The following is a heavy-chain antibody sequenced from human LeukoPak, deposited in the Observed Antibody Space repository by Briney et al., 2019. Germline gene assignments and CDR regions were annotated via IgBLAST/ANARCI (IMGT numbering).Heavy chain of an antibody. Sequence: SATLSLTCTVSGGSISSGGYYLNWIRQHPGKGLEWIGYISYSGNTYYNSSLKSRVTISVDTSKNQFSLRLSSVTAADTAVYYCARGTFTYAKGWFDPWGQGTLVTVSS. J-gene: IGHJ5*02. CDR3: ARGTFTYAKGWFDP. D-gene: IGHD2-2*01. V-gene: IGHV4-31*03. CDR2: ISYSGNT. CDR1: GGSISSGGYY.